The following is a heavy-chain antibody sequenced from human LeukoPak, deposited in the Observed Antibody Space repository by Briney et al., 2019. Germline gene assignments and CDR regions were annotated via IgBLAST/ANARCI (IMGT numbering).Heavy chain of an antibody. V-gene: IGHV3-23*01. CDR2: LSGSGGST. D-gene: IGHD1-14*01. Sequence: GGSLRLSCAASGFTFSSYAMSWVRQAPGKGLEWVSALSGSGGSTYYADSVKGRFTISTDNSKNTLYLQMNSLTAEDTAVYYCAKNNPKTVFDYWGQGTLVTVSS. CDR3: AKNNPKTVFDY. CDR1: GFTFSSYA. J-gene: IGHJ4*02.